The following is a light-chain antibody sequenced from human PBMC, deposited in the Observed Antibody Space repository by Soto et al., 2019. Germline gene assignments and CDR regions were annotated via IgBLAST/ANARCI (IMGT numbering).Light chain of an antibody. J-gene: IGKJ3*01. CDR1: QDITNY. CDR2: GAS. Sequence: DIQMTQSPSSLSASVGDRVTITCQASQDITNYLNWYQQKPGKAPNLLIYGASNLETGVPSRFSGSGSGTDFTLTINNLQPEDFATYYCQRTYNAPFTFGPGTKVAIK. CDR3: QRTYNAPFT. V-gene: IGKV1-39*01.